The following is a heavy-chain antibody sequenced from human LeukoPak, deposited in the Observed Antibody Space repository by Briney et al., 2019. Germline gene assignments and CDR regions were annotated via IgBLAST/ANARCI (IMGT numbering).Heavy chain of an antibody. CDR2: ISGPGRDT. Sequence: GGSLRLSCAGSGFTFSRSAMSWVRQAPGKGLEWVSSISGPGRDTYYADSVKGRFTISRDNSKNTLYLQMNSLRAEDTAAYFCAKARGYSYGDPFEYWGQGTPVTVSS. CDR1: GFTFSRSA. CDR3: AKARGYSYGDPFEY. D-gene: IGHD5-18*01. J-gene: IGHJ4*02. V-gene: IGHV3-23*01.